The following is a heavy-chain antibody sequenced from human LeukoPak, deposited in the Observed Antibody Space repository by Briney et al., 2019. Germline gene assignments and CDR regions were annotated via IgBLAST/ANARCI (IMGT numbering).Heavy chain of an antibody. J-gene: IGHJ4*02. D-gene: IGHD3-9*01. CDR1: GFTFSSYS. Sequence: GGSLRLSCAASGFTFSSYSMNWVRQAPGKGLEWVSSISSSSSYIYYADSVKGRFTISRDNAKNSLYMQMNSLRAEDTAFYYCARDGLYYDILSGDYGGQGILVTVSS. CDR3: ARDGLYYDILSGDY. V-gene: IGHV3-21*04. CDR2: ISSSSSYI.